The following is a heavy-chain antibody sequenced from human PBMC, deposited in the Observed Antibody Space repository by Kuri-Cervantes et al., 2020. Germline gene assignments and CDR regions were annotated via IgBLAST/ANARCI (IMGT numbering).Heavy chain of an antibody. V-gene: IGHV4-34*01. CDR2: TNHRGST. CDR1: GGSLSGYY. Sequence: SETLSLTCAVYGGSLSGYYWSWIRQPPGKGLEWIGETNHRGSTDYNPSLKSRVTISVDTSKNQLSLKLSSVTAADTAVYYCAKMIRGYYYSYYYMDVWGKGTTVTDSS. D-gene: IGHD3-16*01. CDR3: AKMIRGYYYSYYYMDV. J-gene: IGHJ6*03.